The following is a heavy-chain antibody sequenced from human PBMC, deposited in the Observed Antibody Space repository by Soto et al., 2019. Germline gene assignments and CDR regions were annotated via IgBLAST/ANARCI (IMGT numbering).Heavy chain of an antibody. CDR1: GFIVSNKH. CDR3: VGAAPGD. Sequence: EVQLVETGGGLMQPGGSLRLSCAASGFIVSNKHMGWVRQAPGKGLESVSILYTDDRTYYADSVKGRFTISRDNSKNPVSLQMNGLRDEDTAMYYCVGAAPGDWGQGTPVTVSS. CDR2: LYTDDRT. D-gene: IGHD3-16*01. V-gene: IGHV3-53*05. J-gene: IGHJ4*02.